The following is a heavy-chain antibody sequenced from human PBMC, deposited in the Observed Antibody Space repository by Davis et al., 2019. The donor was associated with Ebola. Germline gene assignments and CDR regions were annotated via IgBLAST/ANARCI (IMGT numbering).Heavy chain of an antibody. V-gene: IGHV3-21*01. CDR3: ARVRAPYYFDY. CDR2: ISSSSSFI. J-gene: IGHJ4*02. Sequence: PGGSLRLSCAASGFTFSSYSMNWVRQAPGKGLEWVSSISSSSSFIDYADSMKGRFTISRDNAKNSLYLQMNSLRAEDTAVYYCARVRAPYYFDYWGQGTLVTVSS. CDR1: GFTFSSYS.